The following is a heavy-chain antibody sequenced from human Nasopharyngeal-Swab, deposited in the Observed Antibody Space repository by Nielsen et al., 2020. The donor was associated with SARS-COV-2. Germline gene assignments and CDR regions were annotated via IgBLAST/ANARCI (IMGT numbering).Heavy chain of an antibody. D-gene: IGHD2-15*01. CDR2: IYHSGST. CDR3: ARVSILKVVVVGYYYYMDV. V-gene: IGHV4-4*02. Sequence: VRQAPGKGLEWIGEIYHSGSTNYNPSLKSRVTISVDKSKNQFSLKLSSVTAADTAVYYCARVSILKVVVVGYYYYMDVRGKGTTVTVSS. J-gene: IGHJ6*03.